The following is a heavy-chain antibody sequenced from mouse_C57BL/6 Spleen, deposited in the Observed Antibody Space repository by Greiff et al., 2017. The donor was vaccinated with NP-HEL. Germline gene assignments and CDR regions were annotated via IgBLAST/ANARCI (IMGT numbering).Heavy chain of an antibody. V-gene: IGHV1-47*01. D-gene: IGHD1-1*01. CDR2: FHPYNDDT. CDR1: GYTFTTYP. Sequence: QVQLQQSGAELVKPGASVKMSCKASGYTFTTYPIEWMKQNHGKSLEWIGNFHPYNDDTKYNEKFKGKATLTVEKSSSTVYLELSRLTSDDSAVYYCARGIITTVVANHWYFDVWGTGTTVTVSS. CDR3: ARGIITTVVANHWYFDV. J-gene: IGHJ1*03.